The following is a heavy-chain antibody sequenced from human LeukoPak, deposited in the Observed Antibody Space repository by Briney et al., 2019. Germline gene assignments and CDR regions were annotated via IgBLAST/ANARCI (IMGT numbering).Heavy chain of an antibody. Sequence: QPGGSLRLSCAASGFTFSSYWMTWVRQAPGKGLEWVANIDQDGREKNYVDSVKGRLTISRDNAKNSLYLQMNSLRAEDTAVYYCARGLFRSGWQGFDYWGQGTLVTVSS. J-gene: IGHJ4*02. D-gene: IGHD6-19*01. V-gene: IGHV3-7*01. CDR2: IDQDGREK. CDR3: ARGLFRSGWQGFDY. CDR1: GFTFSSYW.